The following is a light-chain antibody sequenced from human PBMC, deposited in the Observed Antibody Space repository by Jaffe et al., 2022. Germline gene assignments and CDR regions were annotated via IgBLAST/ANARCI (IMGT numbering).Light chain of an antibody. CDR2: KAS. J-gene: IGKJ1*01. V-gene: IGKV1-5*03. CDR1: QDVLIY. CDR3: QQYKRFPWT. Sequence: IQMTQSPSTLSASVGDRVTITCRASQDVLIYLAWYQQRPGKAPRLLLYKASDLEGGVPSRFSGSGSGTEFTLTISGLQPDDLATYYCQQYKRFPWTFGQGTKVEIK.